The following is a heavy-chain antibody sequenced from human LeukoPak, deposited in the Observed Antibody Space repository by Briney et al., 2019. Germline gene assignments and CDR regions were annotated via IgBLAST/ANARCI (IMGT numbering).Heavy chain of an antibody. J-gene: IGHJ6*03. CDR1: GYTFTGYY. V-gene: IGHV1-2*02. CDR2: INPNSGGT. D-gene: IGHD1-7*01. CDR3: ARGELPTNYYYYYYMDV. Sequence: EASVKVSCKASGYTFTGYYMHWVRQAPGQGLEWMGWINPNSGGTNFAQKFQGRVTMTRDTSISTAYMELSRLRSDDTVVYYCARGELPTNYYYYYYMDVWGKGTTVTISS.